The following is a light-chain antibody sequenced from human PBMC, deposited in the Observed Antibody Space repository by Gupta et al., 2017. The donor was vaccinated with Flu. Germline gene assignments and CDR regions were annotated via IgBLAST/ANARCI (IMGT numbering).Light chain of an antibody. Sequence: SSDVGGYNYVSWYQLHPGKAPKLMIYDVTKRPSGVPDRFSGSKSGNTASLTISGLQAEDEADYYCCSYAGSYNFYVFGTGTKVTVL. J-gene: IGLJ1*01. CDR3: CSYAGSYNFYV. CDR1: SSDVGGYNY. CDR2: DVT. V-gene: IGLV2-11*01.